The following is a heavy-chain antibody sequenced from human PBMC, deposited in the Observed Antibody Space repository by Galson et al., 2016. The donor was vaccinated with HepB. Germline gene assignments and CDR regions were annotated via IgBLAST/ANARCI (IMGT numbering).Heavy chain of an antibody. J-gene: IGHJ4*02. Sequence: SLRLSCAGFGLTFRTFWMHWVRQVPGKGLVWVSRVNEDASTINYADSVGGRFTISRDNTENKLYLQMNSLRPEDSALYYCARDFGGPSDYWGQGILVTVSS. CDR2: VNEDASTI. D-gene: IGHD3-10*01. CDR1: GLTFRTFW. V-gene: IGHV3-74*01. CDR3: ARDFGGPSDY.